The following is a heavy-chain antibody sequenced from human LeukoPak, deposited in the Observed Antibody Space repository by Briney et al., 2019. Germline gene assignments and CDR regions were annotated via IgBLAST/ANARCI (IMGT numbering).Heavy chain of an antibody. Sequence: GGSLRLSCAASGFTFSSYGMHWVRQAPGKGLEWVAFIRYDGSNKYYADSVKGRFTISRDNSKNTLYLQMNSLRAEDTAVYYCAKEPGYSSGWSYYWGQGTLVTVSS. D-gene: IGHD6-19*01. CDR2: IRYDGSNK. V-gene: IGHV3-30*02. CDR1: GFTFSSYG. CDR3: AKEPGYSSGWSYY. J-gene: IGHJ4*02.